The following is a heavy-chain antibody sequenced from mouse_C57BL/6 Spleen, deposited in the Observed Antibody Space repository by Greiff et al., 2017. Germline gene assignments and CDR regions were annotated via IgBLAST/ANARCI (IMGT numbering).Heavy chain of an antibody. CDR2: IDPSDSYT. J-gene: IGHJ2*01. CDR3: ARYYYGSLPFDY. V-gene: IGHV1-50*01. D-gene: IGHD1-1*01. Sequence: VQLQQPGAELVKPGASVKLSCKASGYTFTSYWMQWVKQRPGQGLEWIGEIDPSDSYTNYNQKFKGKATLTVDTSSSTAYMQLSSLTSEDSAVYYCARYYYGSLPFDYWGQGTTLTVSS. CDR1: GYTFTSYW.